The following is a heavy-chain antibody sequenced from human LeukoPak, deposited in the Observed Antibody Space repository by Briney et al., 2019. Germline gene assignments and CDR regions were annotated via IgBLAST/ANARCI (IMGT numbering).Heavy chain of an antibody. V-gene: IGHV1-18*01. CDR1: GYTFTSYG. CDR3: ARDTYYYDSSGRY. D-gene: IGHD3-22*01. Sequence: ASVKDSFKASGYTFTSYGISWVRQAPGQELDWMGWISAYNSNTNHAQKLQGRVNMTTDTSTSTAYMELRSLRSDDTAVYYCARDTYYYDSSGRYWSQGTLVTVSS. CDR2: ISAYNSNT. J-gene: IGHJ4*02.